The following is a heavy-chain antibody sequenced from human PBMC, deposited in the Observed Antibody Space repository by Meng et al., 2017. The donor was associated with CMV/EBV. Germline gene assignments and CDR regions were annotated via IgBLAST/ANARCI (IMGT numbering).Heavy chain of an antibody. D-gene: IGHD2-2*01. CDR2: INPNSGGT. J-gene: IGHJ6*02. CDR3: ARDQSSTSYYYYGMDV. CDR1: GYTFTGYY. Sequence: ASVKVSCKASGYTFTGYYMHWVRQAPGQGLEWMGWINPNSGGTNYAQKFQGRVTMTRDTSISTAYTELSRLRSDDTAVYYCARDQSSTSYYYYGMDVWGQGTTVTVSS. V-gene: IGHV1-2*02.